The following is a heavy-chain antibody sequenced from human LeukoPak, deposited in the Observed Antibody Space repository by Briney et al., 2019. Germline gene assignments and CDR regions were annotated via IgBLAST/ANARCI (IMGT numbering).Heavy chain of an antibody. V-gene: IGHV4-61*09. Sequence: PSETLSLTCTVSGGSVISGSYYWSWIRQPAGKGLEWIGHIYTTGNTNYHPSLKSRVTISIDTSKNQFSLKLSSVTAADSARYFCARDSQDYADDLVYYYYYMDVWGKGTTVTVSS. CDR1: GGSVISGSYY. CDR2: IYTTGNT. D-gene: IGHD4-17*01. CDR3: ARDSQDYADDLVYYYYYMDV. J-gene: IGHJ6*03.